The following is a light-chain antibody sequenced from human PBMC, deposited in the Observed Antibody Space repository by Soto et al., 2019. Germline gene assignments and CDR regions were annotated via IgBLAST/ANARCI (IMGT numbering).Light chain of an antibody. V-gene: IGKV1-5*03. Sequence: DIQMTQSPSTLSASVGDRVTITCRASQSISSWLAWYQQKPGKAPKLLIYKASSLESGVPSRFSGSGSGTEFTLPISSLQPDDFATYYCHPYHSYPPITFGQGTRLEIK. CDR1: QSISSW. J-gene: IGKJ5*01. CDR3: HPYHSYPPIT. CDR2: KAS.